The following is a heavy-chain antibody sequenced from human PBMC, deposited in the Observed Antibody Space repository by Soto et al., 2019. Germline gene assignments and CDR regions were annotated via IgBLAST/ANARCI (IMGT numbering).Heavy chain of an antibody. V-gene: IGHV1-18*01. Sequence: QVQLEQSEAEVKKSGASVKVSCKASGYIFSTHGINWVRQAPGQGLEWMGWINPYNGKTNYAQKFQGRVTMTTETSRKTAYMELRSLRSDDTAVYYCARVQIVVVVGGTPADYWGQGTLVTFSS. CDR1: GYIFSTHG. CDR3: ARVQIVVVVGGTPADY. CDR2: INPYNGKT. D-gene: IGHD2-15*01. J-gene: IGHJ4*02.